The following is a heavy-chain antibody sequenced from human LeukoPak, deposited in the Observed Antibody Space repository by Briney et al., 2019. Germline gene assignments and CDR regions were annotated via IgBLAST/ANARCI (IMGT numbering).Heavy chain of an antibody. J-gene: IGHJ6*02. Sequence: SETLSLTCTVSGGSISIYYWTWIRQPAGKGLEWIGRIYTSGSTNYNPSLKSRVTMSVDTSKSQFSLKLSSVTAADTAVYYCGRDYVSGRGDYYRMDVWGQGITVTVSS. D-gene: IGHD3-16*01. V-gene: IGHV4-4*07. CDR1: GGSISIYY. CDR2: IYTSGST. CDR3: GRDYVSGRGDYYRMDV.